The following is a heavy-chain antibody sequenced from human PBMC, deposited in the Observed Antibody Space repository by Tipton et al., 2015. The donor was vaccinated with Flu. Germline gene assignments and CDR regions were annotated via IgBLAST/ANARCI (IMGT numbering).Heavy chain of an antibody. V-gene: IGHV5-51*01. Sequence: QLVQSGAEVKKPGESLKISCKGSGTNYWIAWVRQRTGRGLEWMGIIYPGDSETRYSPSFQGQVSFSIDKSTSTAYLQWNSLKASGTAMYYCARQGNGALDYWGQGTLVTVSS. D-gene: IGHD4-17*01. CDR2: IYPGDSET. CDR3: ARQGNGALDY. CDR1: GTNYW. J-gene: IGHJ4*02.